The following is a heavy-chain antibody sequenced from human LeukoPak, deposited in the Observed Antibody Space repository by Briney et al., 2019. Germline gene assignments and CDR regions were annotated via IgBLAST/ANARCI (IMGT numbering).Heavy chain of an antibody. CDR3: VRVVVVAATGENWFDP. Sequence: ASVKVSCKASGYTFTSYGISWVRQAPGQGLEWMGWISAYNGNTNYAQKLQGRVTMTTDTSTSTAYMELRSLRSDDTAVYYCVRVVVVAATGENWFDPWGQGTLVTVSS. J-gene: IGHJ5*02. CDR2: ISAYNGNT. V-gene: IGHV1-18*01. D-gene: IGHD2-15*01. CDR1: GYTFTSYG.